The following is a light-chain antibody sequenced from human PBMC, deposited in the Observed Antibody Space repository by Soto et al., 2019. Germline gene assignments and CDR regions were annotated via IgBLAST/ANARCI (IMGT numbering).Light chain of an antibody. V-gene: IGLV1-40*01. Sequence: QHVLTQPPSVSGAPGQRVTISCTGSSNNIGAGYDVHWYQQLPGTAPKLLIYGNSNRPSGVPDRFSGSKSGTSASLAITGLQAEDEADYYCQSYDSSLSGWVFGGGTKLTVL. CDR3: QSYDSSLSGWV. J-gene: IGLJ3*02. CDR1: SNNIGAGYD. CDR2: GNS.